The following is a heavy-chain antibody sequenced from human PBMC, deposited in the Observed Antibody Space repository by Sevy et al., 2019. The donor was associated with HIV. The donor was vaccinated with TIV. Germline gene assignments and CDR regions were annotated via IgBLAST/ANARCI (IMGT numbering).Heavy chain of an antibody. V-gene: IGHV3-30*03. CDR3: AREAIGGTHYNVHGMDV. CDR2: ISYDGNNK. Sequence: GGSLRLSCAASGFTFSYYGMHWVRQAPGKGLEWVAVISYDGNNKYYADSVKGRFTISRDNSKNTLYVQMNSLRVEDTAVYYCAREAIGGTHYNVHGMDVWGQGTTVTDSS. J-gene: IGHJ6*02. CDR1: GFTFSYYG. D-gene: IGHD3-10*02.